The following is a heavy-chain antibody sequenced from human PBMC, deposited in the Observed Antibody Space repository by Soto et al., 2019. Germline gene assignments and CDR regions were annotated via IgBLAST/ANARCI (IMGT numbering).Heavy chain of an antibody. J-gene: IGHJ6*02. CDR2: ILYDGSNK. CDR3: AKDTYYYDSSGYYHIYYYYGMDV. Sequence: GGSLRLSCAASGFTFSSYGMHWVRQAPGKGLEWVAVILYDGSNKYYADSVKGRFTISRDNSKNTLYLQMNSLRAEDTAVYYCAKDTYYYDSSGYYHIYYYYGMDVWGQGTTVTVSS. CDR1: GFTFSSYG. V-gene: IGHV3-30*18. D-gene: IGHD3-22*01.